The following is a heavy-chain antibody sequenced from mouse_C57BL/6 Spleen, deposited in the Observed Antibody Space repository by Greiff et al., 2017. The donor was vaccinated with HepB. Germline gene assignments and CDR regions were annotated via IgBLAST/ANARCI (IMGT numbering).Heavy chain of an antibody. CDR1: GYTFTSYD. CDR3: ARSGYYGNRYFDV. V-gene: IGHV1-85*01. CDR2: IYPRDGST. D-gene: IGHD1-1*01. Sequence: VQLQQSGPELVKPGASVKLSCKASGYTFTSYDINWVKQRPGQGLEWIGWIYPRDGSTKYNEKFKGKATLTVDTSSSTAYMELHSLTSEDSAVYFCARSGYYGNRYFDVWATGTTVTVSS. J-gene: IGHJ1*03.